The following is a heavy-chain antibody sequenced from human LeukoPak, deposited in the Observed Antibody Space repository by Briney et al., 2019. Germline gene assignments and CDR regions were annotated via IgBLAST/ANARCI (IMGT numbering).Heavy chain of an antibody. CDR3: AGRWGVTSWEDAFDI. D-gene: IGHD2-21*02. J-gene: IGHJ3*02. CDR1: GGSISSSSYY. Sequence: PSETLSLTCTVSGGSISSSSYYWGWIRQPPGKGLEWIGSIYYSGSTYYNPSLKSRVTISVDTSKNQFSLKLRPVTAADTAVYYCAGRWGVTSWEDAFDIWGQGTMVTVSS. CDR2: IYYSGST. V-gene: IGHV4-39*01.